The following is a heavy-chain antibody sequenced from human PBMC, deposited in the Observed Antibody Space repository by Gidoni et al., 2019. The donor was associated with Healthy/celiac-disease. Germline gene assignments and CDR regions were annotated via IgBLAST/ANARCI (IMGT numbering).Heavy chain of an antibody. V-gene: IGHV4-39*01. CDR3: ARRTTVTPSPMFDY. CDR2: IYYSGST. J-gene: IGHJ4*02. Sequence: QLQLQESGPGLVKPSETLSLTCTVSGGPISRSSYYWGWIRQPPGKGLEWIGSIYYSGSTYYNPSLKSRVTISVDTSKNQFSLKLSSVTAADTAVYYCARRTTVTPSPMFDYWGQGTLVTVSS. D-gene: IGHD4-17*01. CDR1: GGPISRSSYY.